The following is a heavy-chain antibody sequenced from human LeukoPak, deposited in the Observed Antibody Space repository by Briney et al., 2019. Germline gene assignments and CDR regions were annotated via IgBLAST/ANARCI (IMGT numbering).Heavy chain of an antibody. Sequence: PSETLSLTCAVYGGSFSGYYWSWIRQPPGKGLEWIGEINHSGSTNYNPSLKSRVTISVDRSKNQFSLKLSSVTAADTAVYYCARSHMVRGIDIWGQGTMVTVSS. CDR1: GGSFSGYY. J-gene: IGHJ3*02. V-gene: IGHV4-34*01. CDR2: INHSGST. CDR3: ARSHMVRGIDI. D-gene: IGHD3-10*01.